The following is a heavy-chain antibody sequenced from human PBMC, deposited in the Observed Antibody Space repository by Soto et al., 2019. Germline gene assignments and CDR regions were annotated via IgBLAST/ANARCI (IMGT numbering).Heavy chain of an antibody. CDR1: GGSFSDYY. D-gene: IGHD1-26*01. CDR3: ATGSARAWEVQCY. V-gene: IGHV4-34*01. CDR2: INHRGSI. J-gene: IGHJ4*02. Sequence: QVQLQQWGAGLLKPSETLSLTCTVYGGSFSDYYWTWIRQPPGKGLEWIGEINHRGSINYNPSLKSRVTISVDTSKNQFSLKVTSVTDADTAVYYCATGSARAWEVQCYWGQGTLVTVSS.